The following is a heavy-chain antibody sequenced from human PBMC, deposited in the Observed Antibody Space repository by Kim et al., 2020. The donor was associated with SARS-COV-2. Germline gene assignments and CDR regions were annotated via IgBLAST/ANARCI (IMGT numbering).Heavy chain of an antibody. D-gene: IGHD1-26*01. J-gene: IGHJ5*02. CDR3: ALVGATGSGGAWFDP. CDR1: GGSISSGGYY. Sequence: SETLSLTCTVSGGSISSGGYYWSWIRQHPGKGLEWIGYIYYSGSTYYNPSLKSRVTISVDTSKNQFSLKLSSVTAADTAVYYCALVGATGSGGAWFDPWGQGTLVTVSS. V-gene: IGHV4-31*03. CDR2: IYYSGST.